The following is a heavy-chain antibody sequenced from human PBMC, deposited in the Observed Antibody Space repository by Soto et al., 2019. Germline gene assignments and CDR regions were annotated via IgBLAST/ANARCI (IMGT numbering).Heavy chain of an antibody. V-gene: IGHV1-3*01. CDR3: ARDEQLVPWTFDY. Sequence: ASVKVSCKASGYTFTSYAIHCVRQAPGQRLEWMGWINAGNGNTKYSQKFQGRVTITRDTSATTAHMELSSLRSDDTAVYYCARDEQLVPWTFDYWGQGTLVTVSS. CDR1: GYTFTSYA. CDR2: INAGNGNT. D-gene: IGHD6-13*01. J-gene: IGHJ4*02.